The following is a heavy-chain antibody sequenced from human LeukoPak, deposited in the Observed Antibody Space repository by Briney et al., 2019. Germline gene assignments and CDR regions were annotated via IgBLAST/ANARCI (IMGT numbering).Heavy chain of an antibody. CDR2: ISGDSRYI. Sequence: PGGSLRLSCAASGFTFSSYTINWVRQAPGKGLEWVSAISGDSRYIYYADSVKGRFTISRDNAKNSLYLQLNNLRVEDAAVYYCATSPGAIAAAGLFDYWGQGTLVTVSS. V-gene: IGHV3-21*01. D-gene: IGHD6-13*01. J-gene: IGHJ4*02. CDR3: ATSPGAIAAAGLFDY. CDR1: GFTFSSYT.